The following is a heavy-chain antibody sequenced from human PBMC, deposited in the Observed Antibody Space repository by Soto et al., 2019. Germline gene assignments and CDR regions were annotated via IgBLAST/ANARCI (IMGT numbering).Heavy chain of an antibody. CDR1: GFTFSSYA. D-gene: IGHD4-17*01. V-gene: IGHV3-23*01. J-gene: IGHJ4*02. Sequence: GGSLRLSCAASGFTFSSYAMSWVRQAPGKGLEWVSAISGSGGSTYYADSVKGRFTISRDNSKNTLYLQMNSLRAEDTAVYYCAIRVTTVTTSFRLNDYWGQGTLVTVSS. CDR2: ISGSGGST. CDR3: AIRVTTVTTSFRLNDY.